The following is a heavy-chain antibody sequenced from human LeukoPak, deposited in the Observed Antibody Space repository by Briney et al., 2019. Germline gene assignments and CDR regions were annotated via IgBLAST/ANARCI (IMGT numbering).Heavy chain of an antibody. CDR2: IWYDGSNK. CDR1: GFTFSSYG. D-gene: IGHD3-10*01. V-gene: IGHV3-33*06. Sequence: PGGSLRLSCAASGFTFSSYGMHWVRQAPGKGLEGVAVIWYDGSNKYYADSVKGRFTISRDNSKNTLYLQMNSLRAEDTAVYYCAKDLSNGSGNYRGQGTLVTVSS. J-gene: IGHJ4*02. CDR3: AKDLSNGSGNY.